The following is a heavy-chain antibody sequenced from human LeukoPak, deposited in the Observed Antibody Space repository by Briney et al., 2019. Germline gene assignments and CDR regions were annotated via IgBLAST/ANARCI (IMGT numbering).Heavy chain of an antibody. D-gene: IGHD3-22*01. V-gene: IGHV4-34*01. CDR3: ARGRYYDSSGYYPKGTDY. J-gene: IGHJ4*02. CDR2: INHSGST. Sequence: PSETLSLTCAVYGGSFSGYYWSWIRQPPGKGLEWIGEINHSGSTNYNPSLKSRVTISVDTSKNQFSLKLSSVTAADTAVYYCARGRYYDSSGYYPKGTDYWGQGTLVTVSS. CDR1: GGSFSGYY.